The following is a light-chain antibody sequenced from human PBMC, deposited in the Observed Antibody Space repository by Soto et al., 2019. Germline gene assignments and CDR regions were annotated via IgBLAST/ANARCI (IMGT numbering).Light chain of an antibody. V-gene: IGLV1-40*01. Sequence: QSVLTQPPSVSGAPGQRVTISCTGYNSNIGAGYDVHWYQQLPGTAPKLLIYGNSNRPSGVPDRFSASKSGTSASLAITGLQAADEADYYCQSYDSSLSGWVFGGGTQLTVL. CDR1: NSNIGAGYD. CDR3: QSYDSSLSGWV. J-gene: IGLJ3*02. CDR2: GNS.